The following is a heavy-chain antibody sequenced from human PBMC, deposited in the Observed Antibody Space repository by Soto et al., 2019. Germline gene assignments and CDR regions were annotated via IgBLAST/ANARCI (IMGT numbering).Heavy chain of an antibody. J-gene: IGHJ5*02. Sequence: SETLSLTCTVSGGSISSGGYCWSWIRQHPGKGLEWIGYIYYSGSTYYNPSLKSRVTISVDTSKNQFSPKLSSVTAADTAVYYCARLKDWFDPWGQGTLVTVSS. CDR3: ARLKDWFDP. CDR2: IYYSGST. CDR1: GGSISSGGYC. V-gene: IGHV4-31*03.